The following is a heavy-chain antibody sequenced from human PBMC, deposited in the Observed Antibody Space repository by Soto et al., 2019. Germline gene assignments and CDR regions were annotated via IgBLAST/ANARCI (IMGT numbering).Heavy chain of an antibody. CDR2: INHSGST. CDR3: ARGRGAVAGTSYYYYGMDV. CDR1: GGSFSGYY. J-gene: IGHJ6*02. V-gene: IGHV4-34*01. D-gene: IGHD6-19*01. Sequence: SETLSLTCAVYGGSFSGYYWSWIRQPPGKGLEWIGEINHSGSTNYNPSLKSRVTISVDTSKNQFSLKLSSVTAADTAVYYCARGRGAVAGTSYYYYGMDVWGQGTTVTVSS.